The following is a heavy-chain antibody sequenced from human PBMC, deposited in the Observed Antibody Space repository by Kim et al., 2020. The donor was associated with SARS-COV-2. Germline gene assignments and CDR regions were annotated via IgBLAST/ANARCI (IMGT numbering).Heavy chain of an antibody. CDR1: GFTFSSYA. CDR2: ISYDGSNK. D-gene: IGHD5-12*01. Sequence: GGSLRLSCAASGFTFSSYAMHWVRQAPGKGLEWVAVISYDGSNKYYADPVKGRFTISRDNSKNTLYLQMNSLRAEDTAVYYCARDRLGHSGFPQGYWGQG. J-gene: IGHJ4*02. CDR3: ARDRLGHSGFPQGY. V-gene: IGHV3-30*04.